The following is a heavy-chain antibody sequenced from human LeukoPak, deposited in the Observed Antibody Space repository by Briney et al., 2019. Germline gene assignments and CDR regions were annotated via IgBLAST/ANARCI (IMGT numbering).Heavy chain of an antibody. CDR2: IKQDGSEE. Sequence: GGSLRLSCAASGFIFSNYWMTWVRQAPGKGLEWVANIKQDGSEEFYGDSVKGRFTISRGNAKNALYLQMNSQRSEDTAVYYCARGLHYPDQWGQGTLVTVSS. CDR3: ARGLHYPDQ. CDR1: GFIFSNYW. V-gene: IGHV3-7*01. J-gene: IGHJ4*02. D-gene: IGHD2-21*02.